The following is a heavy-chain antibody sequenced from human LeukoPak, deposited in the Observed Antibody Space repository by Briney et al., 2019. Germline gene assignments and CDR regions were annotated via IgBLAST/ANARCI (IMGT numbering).Heavy chain of an antibody. Sequence: SETLSLTCAVSGGSISGAKYFWGWIRQSPGKGLEWIGSIYYTGSTYYNPSLMNRVTISVDTSKSEFSLMVHSVTAADTATYYCARRGITNSTSFFDSWGKGTLVTVA. CDR3: ARRGITNSTSFFDS. CDR2: IYYTGST. J-gene: IGHJ4*02. CDR1: GGSISGAKYF. D-gene: IGHD6-13*01. V-gene: IGHV4-39*01.